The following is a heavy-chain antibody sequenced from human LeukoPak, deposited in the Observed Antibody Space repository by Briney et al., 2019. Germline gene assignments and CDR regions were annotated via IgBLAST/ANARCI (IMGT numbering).Heavy chain of an antibody. CDR3: ARNHTDIVVVTGGWFDP. V-gene: IGHV4-39*01. CDR2: IYYSGST. CDR1: GGSITSSGNY. Sequence: SETLSLTCTVSGGSITSSGNYWGWIRQPPGKGLEWIGSIYYSGSTLYNPSLKSRVTISVDTSKNQSSLKLTSVTAADTAVYYCARNHTDIVVVTGGWFDPWGQGTLVTVSS. J-gene: IGHJ5*02. D-gene: IGHD2-21*02.